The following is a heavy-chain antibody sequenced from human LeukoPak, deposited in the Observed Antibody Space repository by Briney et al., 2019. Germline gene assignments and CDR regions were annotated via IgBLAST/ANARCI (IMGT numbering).Heavy chain of an antibody. J-gene: IGHJ6*02. Sequence: GGSLRLSCAASGFTFSSYGIHWVRQAPGKGLEWLSVISYDGSNKYYADSVKGRFTISRDNSKNTLYLQMNSLRPEDTAVYYCATSTYSSSWDYYFYGMDVWGQGTTVTVSS. CDR2: ISYDGSNK. V-gene: IGHV3-30*03. CDR3: ATSTYSSSWDYYFYGMDV. D-gene: IGHD6-13*01. CDR1: GFTFSSYG.